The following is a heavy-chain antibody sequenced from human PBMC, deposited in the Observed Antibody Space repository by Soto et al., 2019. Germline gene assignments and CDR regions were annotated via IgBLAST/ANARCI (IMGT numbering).Heavy chain of an antibody. V-gene: IGHV3-53*01. Sequence: VQLVESGGGLIQPGGSLRLSCAVSGFTVRSNYMNWVRQAPGKGLEWVSVIYSGGSAFYADSVKGRFTISRDSSKNTLYLQMSSLRAEDTAVYYCVGGAPITPGTFAYWGQGTLVTVSS. J-gene: IGHJ4*02. CDR3: VGGAPITPGTFAY. CDR1: GFTVRSNY. D-gene: IGHD5-12*01. CDR2: IYSGGSA.